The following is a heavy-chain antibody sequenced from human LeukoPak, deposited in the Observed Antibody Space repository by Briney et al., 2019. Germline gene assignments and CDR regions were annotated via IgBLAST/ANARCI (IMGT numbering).Heavy chain of an antibody. CDR1: GYSISSGYY. V-gene: IGHV4-38-2*01. D-gene: IGHD3-3*01. J-gene: IGHJ4*02. CDR3: ASSRPGGLTIFGR. CDR2: IYHSGST. Sequence: SWETLSLTCAVSGYSISSGYYCGWVRQTPGKGLEWIGSIYHSGSTYYNPSLKSRVTISVDTSKNQFSLKLSSVTAADTAVYYCASSRPGGLTIFGRWGQGTLVTVSS.